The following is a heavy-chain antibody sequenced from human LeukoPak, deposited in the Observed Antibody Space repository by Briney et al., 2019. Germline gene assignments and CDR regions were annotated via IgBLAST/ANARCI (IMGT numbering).Heavy chain of an antibody. Sequence: GGSLRLSCAASGITFNSYTMNWVRQAPGKGLDGVSSISSSSSYIYYAASVKGRFTISRDNAKNSLYLQMNRLRAEDTAVYYCARERQLERLAFGKEGSAFDYWGQGTLVTVSS. J-gene: IGHJ4*02. CDR2: ISSSSSYI. CDR1: GITFNSYT. CDR3: ARERQLERLAFGKEGSAFDY. D-gene: IGHD1-1*01. V-gene: IGHV3-21*01.